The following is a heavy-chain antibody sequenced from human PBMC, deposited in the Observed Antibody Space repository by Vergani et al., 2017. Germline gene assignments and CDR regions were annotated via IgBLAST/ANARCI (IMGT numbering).Heavy chain of an antibody. Sequence: QVQLVQSGAEVKKPGSSVKVSCKASGGTFSSYAISWVRQAPGQGLEWMGRIIPIFGTANYAQKFQGRVTITADESTSTAYMELSSLRSEDTAVYYWARDLDRYCSGGSCYGYAFDIWGQGTMVTVSS. D-gene: IGHD2-15*01. CDR3: ARDLDRYCSGGSCYGYAFDI. CDR1: GGTFSSYA. V-gene: IGHV1-69*18. J-gene: IGHJ3*02. CDR2: IIPIFGTA.